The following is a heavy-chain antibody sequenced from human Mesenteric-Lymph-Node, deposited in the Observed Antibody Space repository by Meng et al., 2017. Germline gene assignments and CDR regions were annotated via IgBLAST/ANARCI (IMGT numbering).Heavy chain of an antibody. CDR2: IYHSGST. D-gene: IGHD6-19*01. CDR3: ARVGQWLPIDY. J-gene: IGHJ4*02. V-gene: IGHV4-4*02. Sequence: QVQLKGSGPGLAKPSGTLSLTGAVSGGSISSSNWWSWGSQPPGKGLEWIGEIYHSGSTNYNPSLKSRVTISVDKSKNQFSLNLSSVTAADTAVYYCARVGQWLPIDYWGQGTLVTVSS. CDR1: GGSISSSNW.